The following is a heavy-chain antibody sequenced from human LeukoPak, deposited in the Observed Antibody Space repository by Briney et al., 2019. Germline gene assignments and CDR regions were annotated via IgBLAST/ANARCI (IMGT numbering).Heavy chain of an antibody. D-gene: IGHD2-21*02. Sequence: GASVKVSCKASGYTFTGYYMHWVRQAPGEGLEWMGIINPTGGSTSYAQEFQGRVTMTRDTSASTVYMELSSLRSEDTAVYYCARDHYHKIHSVMVTAPDYWGQGTLVIVSS. V-gene: IGHV1-46*01. CDR3: ARDHYHKIHSVMVTAPDY. J-gene: IGHJ4*02. CDR1: GYTFTGYY. CDR2: INPTGGST.